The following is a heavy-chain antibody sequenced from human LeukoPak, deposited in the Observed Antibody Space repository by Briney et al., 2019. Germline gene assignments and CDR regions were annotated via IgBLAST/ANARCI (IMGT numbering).Heavy chain of an antibody. J-gene: IGHJ4*02. V-gene: IGHV1-24*01. CDR1: GYTLIESS. CDR2: FDPEDGET. Sequence: AASVKVSCKVSGYTLIESSMHWVRQAPGKGLEWMGSFDPEDGETIYAQKFQGRITMTEDTSTDTAYMEMRRLRSEDTAVYYCTRGIAVAGIPIHYWGQGTLVTVSS. D-gene: IGHD6-19*01. CDR3: TRGIAVAGIPIHY.